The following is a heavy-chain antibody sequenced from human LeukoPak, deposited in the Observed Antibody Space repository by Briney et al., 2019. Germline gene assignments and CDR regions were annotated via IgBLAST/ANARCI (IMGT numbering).Heavy chain of an antibody. CDR1: GYTFTSYA. Sequence: ASVKVSCKASGYTFTSYAMHWVRQAPGQRLEWMGWINAGNGNTKYSQKFQGRVTITRDTSASTAYMELSSLRSEDTAVYYCARASRIAWSNGFDPWGEGTLVTVSS. CDR3: ARASRIAWSNGFDP. J-gene: IGHJ5*02. CDR2: INAGNGNT. D-gene: IGHD6-6*01. V-gene: IGHV1-3*01.